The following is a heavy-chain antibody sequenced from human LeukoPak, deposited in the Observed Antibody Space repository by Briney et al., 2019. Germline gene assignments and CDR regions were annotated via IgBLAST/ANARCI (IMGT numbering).Heavy chain of an antibody. V-gene: IGHV4-34*09. J-gene: IGHJ4*02. CDR3: ARDGEYSSGRYGIDY. D-gene: IGHD6-19*01. CDR1: GGSFSGYY. Sequence: SETLSLTCAVYGGSFSGYYWSWIRQPPGKGLEWIGYIYYSGSTYYNPSLKSRLTILVDTSKNQFSLKLRSVTAADTAVYYCARDGEYSSGRYGIDYWGQGTLVTVSS. CDR2: IYYSGST.